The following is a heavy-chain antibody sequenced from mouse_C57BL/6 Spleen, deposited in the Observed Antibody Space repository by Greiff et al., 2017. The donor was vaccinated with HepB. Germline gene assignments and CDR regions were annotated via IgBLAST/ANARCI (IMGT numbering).Heavy chain of an antibody. J-gene: IGHJ4*01. CDR1: GFTFTDYY. D-gene: IGHD2-2*01. V-gene: IGHV7-3*01. CDR2: IRNKANGYTT. Sequence: EVQVVESGGGLVQPGGSLSLSCAASGFTFTDYYMSWVRQPPGKALEWLGFIRNKANGYTTEYSASVKGRFTISRDNSQSILYLQMNALRAEDSATYYCARYGYDGDYYAMDYWGQGTSVTVSS. CDR3: ARYGYDGDYYAMDY.